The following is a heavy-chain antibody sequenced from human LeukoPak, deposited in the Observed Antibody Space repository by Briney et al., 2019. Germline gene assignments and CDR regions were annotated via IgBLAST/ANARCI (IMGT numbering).Heavy chain of an antibody. J-gene: IGHJ4*02. CDR2: INPSGGST. D-gene: IGHD2-15*01. Sequence: ASVKVSCKASGYTFTSYYMHWVRQAPGQGLEWMGIINPSGGSTSYAQKFQGRVTMTRDTSTSTVYMELSSLRSEDTALYYCARDYCSGGSCCYFDYWGQGTLVTVSS. V-gene: IGHV1-46*01. CDR1: GYTFTSYY. CDR3: ARDYCSGGSCCYFDY.